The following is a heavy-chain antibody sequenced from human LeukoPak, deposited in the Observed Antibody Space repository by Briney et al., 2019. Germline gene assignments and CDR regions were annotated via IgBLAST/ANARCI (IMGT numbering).Heavy chain of an antibody. Sequence: SEALSLTCAVYGESFSGYYWSWIRQPPGKGLEWIGEINHSGSTSYNPSLKSRVTISVDTSKNQFSLKLSSVTAAATAVYYCARNKYRGSYYKRXXXDYWGQGTLVTVSS. CDR1: GESFSGYY. CDR2: INHSGST. J-gene: IGHJ4*02. D-gene: IGHD1-26*01. V-gene: IGHV4-34*01. CDR3: ARNKYRGSYYKRXXXDY.